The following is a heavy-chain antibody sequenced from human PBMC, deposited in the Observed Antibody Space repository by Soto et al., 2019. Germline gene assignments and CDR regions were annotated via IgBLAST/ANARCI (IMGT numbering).Heavy chain of an antibody. Sequence: PGASLKLSCKGAGYSFTSYWIGWVRQLPGKGVEWRGIIYPGDSDTRYSPSLQGQVTISADKSISTAYLQWSSLKAADTAMYYCARNGYYYYGMNVWGQGTTVTVSS. CDR3: ARNGYYYYGMNV. J-gene: IGHJ6*02. V-gene: IGHV5-51*01. D-gene: IGHD4-17*01. CDR1: GYSFTSYW. CDR2: IYPGDSDT.